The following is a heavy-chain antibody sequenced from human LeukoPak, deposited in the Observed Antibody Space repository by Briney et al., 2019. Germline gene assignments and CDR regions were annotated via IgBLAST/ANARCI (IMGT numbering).Heavy chain of an antibody. J-gene: IGHJ4*02. CDR1: GFTFSSNW. CDR3: ARALLAVSGNYFEN. Sequence: AGSLRLSCAASGFTFSSNWMHWVRQAPGQGLVWVSRINSDGSSTSYADSVKGRFTISRDNAKNTLYMQMNSLRVEDTALYHCARALLAVSGNYFENWGQGTLVTVSS. V-gene: IGHV3-74*01. D-gene: IGHD6-19*01. CDR2: INSDGSST.